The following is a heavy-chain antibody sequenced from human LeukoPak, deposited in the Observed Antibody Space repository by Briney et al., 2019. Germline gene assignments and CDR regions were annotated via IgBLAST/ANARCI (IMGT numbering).Heavy chain of an antibody. CDR3: ARASGGYYNNWFDP. Sequence: PSETLSLTCTVSGGSLSTYYWSWIRQPPGKGLEWMGYIYYTGSTNYNPSLKSRVTISVDTSKNQFSLRLSSVTAADTAVYYCARASGGYYNNWFDPWGQGTLVTASS. D-gene: IGHD3-22*01. J-gene: IGHJ5*02. CDR2: IYYTGST. V-gene: IGHV4-59*01. CDR1: GGSLSTYY.